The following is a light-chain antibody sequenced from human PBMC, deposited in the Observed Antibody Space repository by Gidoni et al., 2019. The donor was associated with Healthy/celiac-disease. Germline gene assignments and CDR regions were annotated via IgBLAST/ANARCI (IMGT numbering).Light chain of an antibody. CDR3: LQDYNYPLT. CDR1: QGIRND. V-gene: IGKV1-6*01. CDR2: AAS. Sequence: AIQMTQSPSSLSASVGDRVTITCRASQGIRNDVGWYQQKPGKAPKLLIYAASSLQRGVPSRFSGSGSGTDFTLTISSLQPEDFATYYCLQDYNYPLTFGQGTKVEIK. J-gene: IGKJ1*01.